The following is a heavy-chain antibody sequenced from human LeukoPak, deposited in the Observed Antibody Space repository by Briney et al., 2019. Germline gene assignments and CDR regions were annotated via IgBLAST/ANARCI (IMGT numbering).Heavy chain of an antibody. Sequence: SVKVCCKASRGTFSSYAISWVRQAPGQGLEWMGGIIPIFGKANYAQKFQGRVTITADESTSTAYMELGSLRSEDTAVYYCARVAGGRYCSTTSCYMRGWFDPWGQGTLVTVSS. CDR3: ARVAGGRYCSTTSCYMRGWFDP. CDR1: RGTFSSYA. CDR2: IIPIFGKA. V-gene: IGHV1-69*13. J-gene: IGHJ5*02. D-gene: IGHD2-2*02.